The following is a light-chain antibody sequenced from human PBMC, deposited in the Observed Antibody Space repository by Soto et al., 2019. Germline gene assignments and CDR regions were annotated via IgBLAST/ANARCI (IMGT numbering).Light chain of an antibody. CDR2: GAS. J-gene: IGKJ3*01. Sequence: DIQLTQSPSFLSASVGDRVTITCRASQGISSYLAWYQQKPGKAPKLLIYGASTLQSGVPSRFSGSGSGTEFTLTISTLQPEDFATYYCLQLNTYPRTFGPGTKVDIK. V-gene: IGKV1-9*01. CDR3: LQLNTYPRT. CDR1: QGISSY.